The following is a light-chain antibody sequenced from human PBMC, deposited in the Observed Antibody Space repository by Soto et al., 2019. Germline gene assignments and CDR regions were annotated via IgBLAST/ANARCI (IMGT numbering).Light chain of an antibody. J-gene: IGLJ1*01. Sequence: QSVLTQPPSVSGAPGQRVTISCTGSSSNIGAHYDVHWYQQLPGTAPRLLIFDNTNRPSGVPDRFSASKSDTSASLAISGLQAEDEADYYCQSYDISLRGFVFGTGTKLT. V-gene: IGLV1-40*01. CDR3: QSYDISLRGFV. CDR1: SSNIGAHYD. CDR2: DNT.